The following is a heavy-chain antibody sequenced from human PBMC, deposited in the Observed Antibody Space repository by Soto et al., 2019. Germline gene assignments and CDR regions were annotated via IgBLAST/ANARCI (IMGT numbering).Heavy chain of an antibody. D-gene: IGHD3-10*01. CDR3: ARWMGFDGSGYAFFDS. V-gene: IGHV3-21*01. CDR2: VSSSSSYI. CDR1: GFTFSGHT. J-gene: IGHJ4*02. Sequence: EVQLVESGGGLVKPGGSLRLSCAASGFTFSGHTINWVRQAPGKGLEWVSSVSSSSSYIYYADSVKGRFTVSRDNAEKSLYLQMNSRRAEDTAMYYCARWMGFDGSGYAFFDSWGQGTLVTVSS.